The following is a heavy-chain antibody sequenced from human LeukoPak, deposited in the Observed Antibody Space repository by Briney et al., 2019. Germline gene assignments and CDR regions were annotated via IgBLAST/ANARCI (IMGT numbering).Heavy chain of an antibody. Sequence: PGGSLRLSCAASGFTVSDNYMSWFRQAPGKGLEWLSVLDSGGTAIYADSVRGRFTISRDNSKNTLYLQMGSLRAEDMAVYYCARGPYDSSGFLDYWGQGTLVTVSS. CDR1: GFTVSDNY. CDR3: ARGPYDSSGFLDY. V-gene: IGHV3-66*02. D-gene: IGHD3-22*01. CDR2: LDSGGTA. J-gene: IGHJ4*02.